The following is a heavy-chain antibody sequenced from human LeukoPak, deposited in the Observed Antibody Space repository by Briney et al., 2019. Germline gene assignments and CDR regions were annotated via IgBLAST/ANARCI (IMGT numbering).Heavy chain of an antibody. CDR2: INPNSGGT. D-gene: IGHD6-13*01. CDR3: ARGSSSWLYYYYYMDV. CDR1: GGTFISHA. J-gene: IGHJ6*03. V-gene: IGHV1-2*02. Sequence: GASVKVSCKTSGGTFISHAISWVRQAPGQGLEWMGWINPNSGGTNYAQKFQGRVTMTRDTSISTAYMELSRLRSDDTAVYYCARGSSSWLYYYYYMDVWGKGTTVTVSS.